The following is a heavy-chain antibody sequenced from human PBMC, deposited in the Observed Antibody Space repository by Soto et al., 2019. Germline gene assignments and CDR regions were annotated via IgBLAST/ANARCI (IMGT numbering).Heavy chain of an antibody. CDR3: AKDLYSGSYYDY. D-gene: IGHD1-26*01. V-gene: IGHV3-30*18. CDR2: ISYDGSNK. J-gene: IGHJ4*02. Sequence: ESGGGVVQPGRSLRLSCAASGFTFSSYGMHWVRQAPGKGLEWVAVISYDGSNKYYADSVKGRFTISRDNSKNTLYLQMNSLRAEDTAVYYCAKDLYSGSYYDYWGQGTLVTVSS. CDR1: GFTFSSYG.